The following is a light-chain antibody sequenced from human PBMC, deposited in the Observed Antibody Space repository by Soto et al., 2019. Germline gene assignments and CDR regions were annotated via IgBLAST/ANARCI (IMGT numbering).Light chain of an antibody. CDR3: ISYAGSNKPA. CDR1: SSDVGGYNY. V-gene: IGLV2-8*01. Sequence: QSALTQPPSASGSPGQSVAISCSGTSSDVGGYNYVSWYQQHPGKAPKLMIYDDNKRPSGVPDRFSGSKSGNTASLTVSGLQAEDEADYYCISYAGSNKPAFGGGTKLTVL. CDR2: DDN. J-gene: IGLJ2*01.